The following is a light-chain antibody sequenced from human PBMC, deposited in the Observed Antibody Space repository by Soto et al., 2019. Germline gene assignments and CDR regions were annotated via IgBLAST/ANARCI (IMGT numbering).Light chain of an antibody. Sequence: EIVLTQSPATLSLSPGERATLSCRASQSVTSYLAWYQQKPGQAPRLLIYDGSTRATGVPARFSGSGFGTDFTLTISSLESEDFAVYYCQQRSNWPPVLTFGGGTKEEIK. V-gene: IGKV3-11*01. CDR3: QQRSNWPPVLT. J-gene: IGKJ4*01. CDR2: DGS. CDR1: QSVTSY.